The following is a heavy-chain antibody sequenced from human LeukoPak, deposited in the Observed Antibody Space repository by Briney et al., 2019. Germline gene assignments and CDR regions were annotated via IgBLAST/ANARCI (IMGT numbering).Heavy chain of an antibody. CDR3: ARDPCSGGSCYDYYFDY. D-gene: IGHD2-15*01. J-gene: IGHJ4*02. V-gene: IGHV1-2*02. CDR2: INPNTGGT. CDR1: GYTFTGYY. Sequence: SVKVSCKASGYTFTGYYMHWVRQAPGQGLEWMGWINPNTGGTNYAQKFQGRVTVTRDTSISTAYMELSRLRSDDTAVYYCARDPCSGGSCYDYYFDYWGQGTLVTVSS.